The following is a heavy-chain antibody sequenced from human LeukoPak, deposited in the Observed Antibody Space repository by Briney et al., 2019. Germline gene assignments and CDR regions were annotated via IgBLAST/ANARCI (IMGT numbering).Heavy chain of an antibody. CDR2: IRYDGGNK. D-gene: IGHD3-10*01. V-gene: IGHV3-30*02. J-gene: IGHJ4*02. CDR1: GFTFSSYG. Sequence: GGYLRLSCAPSGFTFSSYGMHWLRRAPRKGLEWVAVIRYDGGNKYYADSVKGRFTISRDNSKNTLYLQMNSLRAEDTAVYYCAKDGRDYYGSGSSFDYWGQRTLVTVSS. CDR3: AKDGRDYYGSGSSFDY.